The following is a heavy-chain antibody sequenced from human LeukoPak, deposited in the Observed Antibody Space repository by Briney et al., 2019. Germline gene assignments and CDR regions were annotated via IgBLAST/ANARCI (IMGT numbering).Heavy chain of an antibody. J-gene: IGHJ4*02. CDR1: GYTFTSYG. V-gene: IGHV1-18*01. Sequence: GASVKVSCKASGYTFTSYGISWVRQAPGQGLEWMGWISAYNGNTNYAQKLQGRVTVTTDTSTSTAYMELRSLRSDDTAVYYCARDYYDILTGYEVPPHDYWGQGTLVTVSS. CDR2: ISAYNGNT. CDR3: ARDYYDILTGYEVPPHDY. D-gene: IGHD3-9*01.